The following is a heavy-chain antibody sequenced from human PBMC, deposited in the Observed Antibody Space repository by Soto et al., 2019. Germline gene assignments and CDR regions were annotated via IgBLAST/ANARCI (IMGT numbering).Heavy chain of an antibody. Sequence: LSLTCTVSGGSVNSGSYYWTWIRQPPGKGLEWIGYIYYSGSTDYDASLKSQVSISLDTSQNQFSLQLSSLTAADTAVYYCARLGYDFWSGPGGDYYYYGVDVWGQGTTVTVSS. D-gene: IGHD3-3*01. CDR3: ARLGYDFWSGPGGDYYYYGVDV. CDR2: IYYSGST. V-gene: IGHV4-61*01. CDR1: GGSVNSGSYY. J-gene: IGHJ6*02.